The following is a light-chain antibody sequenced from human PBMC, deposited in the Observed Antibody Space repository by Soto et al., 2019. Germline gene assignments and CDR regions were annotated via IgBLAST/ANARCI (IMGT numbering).Light chain of an antibody. Sequence: EIVLTQSPGTLSLSPGERATLSCRASQSVSSSYLAWYQQKPGQAPRLLIYGASSRATGIPDRFSGSGSGTEFTLTISRLEPEDSAVYYCHQYGSSPWTFGQGTKVEIK. CDR2: GAS. CDR1: QSVSSSY. V-gene: IGKV3-20*01. CDR3: HQYGSSPWT. J-gene: IGKJ1*01.